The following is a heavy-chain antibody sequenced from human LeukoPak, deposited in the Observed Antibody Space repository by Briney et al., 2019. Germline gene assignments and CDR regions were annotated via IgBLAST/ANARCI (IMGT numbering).Heavy chain of an antibody. CDR3: ARDSDSSGHYYMDYFDY. CDR2: ISSSSRDI. J-gene: IGHJ4*02. V-gene: IGHV3-21*01. CDR1: GFPFSTYA. Sequence: PGGSLRLSCTASGFPFSTYAMGWVRQAPGKGLEWVSSISSSSRDINYADSVKGRFTISRDNAWNSLYLQMNSLRAEDTAVYYCARDSDSSGHYYMDYFDYWGQGALVTVSS. D-gene: IGHD3-22*01.